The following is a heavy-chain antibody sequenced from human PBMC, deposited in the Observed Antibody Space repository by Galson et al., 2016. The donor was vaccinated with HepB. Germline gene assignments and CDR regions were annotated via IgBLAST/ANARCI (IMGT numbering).Heavy chain of an antibody. CDR1: GGTFSHYY. Sequence: SETLSLTCSVSGGTFSHYYWSWFRRPPGEGLEWIGEINHTGETNNNPSLKSRLIVSVDTSKNQFSLNLISVTAADTAVYYCGGRRARQYYWYFDLWGRGTHVIVSA. CDR3: GGRRARQYYWYFDL. D-gene: IGHD2/OR15-2a*01. J-gene: IGHJ2*01. V-gene: IGHV4-34*08. CDR2: INHTGET.